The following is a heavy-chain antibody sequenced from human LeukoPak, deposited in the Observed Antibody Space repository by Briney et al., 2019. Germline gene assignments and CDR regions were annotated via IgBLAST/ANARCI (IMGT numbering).Heavy chain of an antibody. V-gene: IGHV3-53*01. Sequence: GRSLRLSCAASGFTVSSNYMSWVRQPPGKGLEWVSLIYSGGSTYYADSVKGRFTISRDNSKNTVYLQMNSLRAEDTAVYYCARDRMVRGVSHDYWGQGTLVTVSS. CDR2: IYSGGST. CDR3: ARDRMVRGVSHDY. D-gene: IGHD3-10*01. CDR1: GFTVSSNY. J-gene: IGHJ4*02.